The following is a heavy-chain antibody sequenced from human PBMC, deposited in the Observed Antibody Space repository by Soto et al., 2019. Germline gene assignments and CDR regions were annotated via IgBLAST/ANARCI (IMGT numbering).Heavy chain of an antibody. CDR2: IKQDGSEK. D-gene: IGHD3-22*01. J-gene: IGHJ4*02. V-gene: IGHV3-7*01. Sequence: GGSLRLSCAASGFIFSNYWMSWVRQAPGKGLEWVANIKQDGSEKYYVDSVKGRFTISRDNAKNSLYLQMNSLRAEDTAVYYCARDILPGDSSGYFFGWGQGTLVTVSS. CDR1: GFIFSNYW. CDR3: ARDILPGDSSGYFFG.